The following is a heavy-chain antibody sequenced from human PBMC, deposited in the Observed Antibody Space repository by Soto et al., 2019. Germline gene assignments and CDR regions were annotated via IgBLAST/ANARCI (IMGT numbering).Heavy chain of an antibody. CDR3: TTDALDYYGSGSYYNFYY. V-gene: IGHV3-15*07. CDR1: GFTFSNAW. Sequence: GGSLRLSCAASGFTFSNAWMNWVRQAPWKGLEWVGRIKSKTDGGTTDYAAPVKGRFTISRDDSKNTLYLQMNSLKTEDTAVYYCTTDALDYYGSGSYYNFYYWGQGTLVTVSS. D-gene: IGHD3-10*01. J-gene: IGHJ4*02. CDR2: IKSKTDGGTT.